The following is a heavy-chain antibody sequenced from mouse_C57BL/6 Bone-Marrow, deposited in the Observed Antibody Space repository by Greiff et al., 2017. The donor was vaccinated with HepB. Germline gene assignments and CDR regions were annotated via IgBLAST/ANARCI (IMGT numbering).Heavy chain of an antibody. CDR1: GYTFTSYW. D-gene: IGHD1-1*01. CDR3: ARSTTVVSY. V-gene: IGHV1-50*01. CDR2: IDPSDSYT. J-gene: IGHJ3*01. Sequence: QVQLQQPGAELVKPGASVKLSCKASGYTFTSYWMQWVKQRPGQGLEWIGEIDPSDSYTNYNQKFKGKATLTVDTSSSTAYMQLSSLTSEDSAVYYCARSTTVVSYWCQGTLVTVSA.